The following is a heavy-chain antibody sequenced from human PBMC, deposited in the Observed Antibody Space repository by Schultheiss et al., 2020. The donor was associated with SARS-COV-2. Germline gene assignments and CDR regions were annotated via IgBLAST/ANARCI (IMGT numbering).Heavy chain of an antibody. Sequence: GGSLRLSCAASGFTFSSYAMSWVRQAPGKGLEWVSGISWNSGSIGYADSVKGRFTISRDNAKNSLYLQMNSLRAEDTALYYCAKEAAGYCSSTSCLRYYYYYMDVWGKGTTVTVSS. CDR1: GFTFSSYA. CDR3: AKEAAGYCSSTSCLRYYYYYMDV. V-gene: IGHV3-9*01. CDR2: ISWNSGSI. J-gene: IGHJ6*03. D-gene: IGHD2-2*01.